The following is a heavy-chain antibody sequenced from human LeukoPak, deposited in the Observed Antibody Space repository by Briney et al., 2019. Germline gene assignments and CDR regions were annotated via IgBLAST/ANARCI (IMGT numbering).Heavy chain of an antibody. Sequence: SETLSLTCTVSGGSISSYYWSWLRQPPGKGLEWIGYIYYSGSTNYNPSLKSRVTISVDTSKNHFSLKLSSVTAADTAVYYCARGGYCSSTSCFDYYYYYMDVWGKGTTVTVSS. V-gene: IGHV4-59*01. CDR3: ARGGYCSSTSCFDYYYYYMDV. J-gene: IGHJ6*03. CDR2: IYYSGST. D-gene: IGHD2-2*01. CDR1: GGSISSYY.